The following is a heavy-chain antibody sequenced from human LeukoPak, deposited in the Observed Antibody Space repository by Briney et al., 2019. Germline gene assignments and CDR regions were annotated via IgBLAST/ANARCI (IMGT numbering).Heavy chain of an antibody. J-gene: IGHJ6*02. V-gene: IGHV3-11*01. CDR1: GFTFSDYY. CDR3: ASVHYYGMEV. D-gene: IGHD2-8*01. CDR2: ISSSGRII. Sequence: GGSLRLSCAASGFTFSDYYMSWIRQAPGKGLEWVSYISSSGRIIYYADSVKGRFTISRDNAKNSLILQMNSLRAEDTAVYYCASVHYYGMEVWGQGTTVTVSS.